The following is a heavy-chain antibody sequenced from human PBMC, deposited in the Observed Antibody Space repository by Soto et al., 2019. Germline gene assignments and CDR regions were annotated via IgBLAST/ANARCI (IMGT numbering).Heavy chain of an antibody. Sequence: GESLKISCKGSGYSFTSYWIGWLRQMPGKGLEWMGIIYPGDSDTRYSPSFQGQVTISADKSISTAYLQWSSLKASDTAMYYCARQGYNWNGYYYYGMDVWGQGTTVTVSS. D-gene: IGHD1-20*01. CDR3: ARQGYNWNGYYYYGMDV. CDR2: IYPGDSDT. J-gene: IGHJ6*02. CDR1: GYSFTSYW. V-gene: IGHV5-51*01.